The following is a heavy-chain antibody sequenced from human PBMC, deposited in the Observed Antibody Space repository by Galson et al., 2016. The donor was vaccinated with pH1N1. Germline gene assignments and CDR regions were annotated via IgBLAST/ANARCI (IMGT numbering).Heavy chain of an antibody. V-gene: IGHV1-69*13. D-gene: IGHD5-18*01. J-gene: IGHJ4*02. Sequence: SVKVSCKASGGTFSSYAVSWVRQAPGQGLEWVGGIIGMFGTTTYAQKLQGRVTITAEGLTSSSYMELTSLTSEDTALYYCARSRGYSYGSYYFDNWGQRTLVTVSS. CDR3: ARSRGYSYGSYYFDN. CDR1: GGTFSSYA. CDR2: IIGMFGTT.